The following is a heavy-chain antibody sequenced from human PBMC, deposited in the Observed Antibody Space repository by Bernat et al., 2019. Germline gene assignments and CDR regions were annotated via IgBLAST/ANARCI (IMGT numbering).Heavy chain of an antibody. J-gene: IGHJ4*02. CDR1: GYTFTSYA. Sequence: QVQLVQSGAEVKKPGASVKVSCKASGYTFTSYAMHWVRQAPGQRLEWMGWINAGNGNTKYSQKFQGRVTITRDTSASTSSMELSSLRSEDTAMYYCATLVVPAAMIAAAGNRDDYWGQGTLVTVSS. V-gene: IGHV1-3*01. CDR2: INAGNGNT. CDR3: ATLVVPAAMIAAAGNRDDY. D-gene: IGHD2-2*01.